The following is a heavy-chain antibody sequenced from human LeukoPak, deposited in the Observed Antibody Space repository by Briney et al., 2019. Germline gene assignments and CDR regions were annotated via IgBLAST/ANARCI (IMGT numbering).Heavy chain of an antibody. J-gene: IGHJ5*02. CDR2: IYPGDSDT. Sequence: GESLKISCQGSGYSFTTYWIGWVRQMPGKGLEWMGIIYPGDSDTRFSPSFQGQVTISADKSISTAYLQWSSLKASDTAIYYCARRGLGNGFDPWGQGTLVTVSS. CDR3: ARRGLGNGFDP. V-gene: IGHV5-51*01. CDR1: GYSFTTYW. D-gene: IGHD3/OR15-3a*01.